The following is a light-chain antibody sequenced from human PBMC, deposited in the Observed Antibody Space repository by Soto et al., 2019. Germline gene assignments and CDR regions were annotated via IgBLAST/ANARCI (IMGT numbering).Light chain of an antibody. CDR1: SSDVGGYNY. CDR3: SSYTSSSTLVV. J-gene: IGLJ2*01. Sequence: QPVLTQPASVSGSPGQSITISCTGTSSDVGGYNYVSWYQQHPGKAPKLMIYDVSTRPSGVSNRFSGSKSGNTASLTISGLQAEDEADYYCSSYTSSSTLVVFGGGTQLTVL. CDR2: DVS. V-gene: IGLV2-14*01.